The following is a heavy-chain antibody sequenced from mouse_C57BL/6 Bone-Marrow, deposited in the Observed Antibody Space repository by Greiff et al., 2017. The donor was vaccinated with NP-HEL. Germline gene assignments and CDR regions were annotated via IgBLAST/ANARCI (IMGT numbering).Heavy chain of an antibody. CDR2: IYPGGGYT. Sequence: VKLQQSGAELVRPGTSVKMSCKASGYTFTNYWIGWAKQRPGHGLEWIGDIYPGGGYTNYNEKFKGKATLTADKSSSTAYMQFSSLTSEDSAIYYCARDGYLYAMDYWGQGTSVTVSS. D-gene: IGHD2-3*01. CDR1: GYTFTNYW. V-gene: IGHV1-63*01. CDR3: ARDGYLYAMDY. J-gene: IGHJ4*01.